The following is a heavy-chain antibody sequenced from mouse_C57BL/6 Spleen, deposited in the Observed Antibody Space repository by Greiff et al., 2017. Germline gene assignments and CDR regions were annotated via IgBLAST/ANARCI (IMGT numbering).Heavy chain of an antibody. CDR2: IDPSDSET. Sequence: QVQLKQPGAELVRPGSSVKLSCKASGYTFTSYWMHWVKQRPIQGLEWIGNIDPSDSETHYNQKFKDKATLTVDKSSSTAYMQLSSLTSEDSAVYYCARWGYYGSWYFDVWGTGTTVTVSS. CDR3: ARWGYYGSWYFDV. D-gene: IGHD1-1*01. CDR1: GYTFTSYW. V-gene: IGHV1-52*01. J-gene: IGHJ1*03.